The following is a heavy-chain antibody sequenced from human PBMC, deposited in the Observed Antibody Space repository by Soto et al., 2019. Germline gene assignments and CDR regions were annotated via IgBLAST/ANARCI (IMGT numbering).Heavy chain of an antibody. D-gene: IGHD1-1*01. CDR3: ARDLTISSTDGPLDP. V-gene: IGHV4-59*01. CDR1: GGSMSRYY. Sequence: SETLSLTCTASGGSMSRYYWTWIRQPPGKGLEWIGNIHYTGSTNYNPSLKSRVTILLGTSTSQFSLKVSSVTAADTAVYYCARDLTISSTDGPLDPWGHGTLVTAPQ. CDR2: IHYTGST. J-gene: IGHJ5*02.